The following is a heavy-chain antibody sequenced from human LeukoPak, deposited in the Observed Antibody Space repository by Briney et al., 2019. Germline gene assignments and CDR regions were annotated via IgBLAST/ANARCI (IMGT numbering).Heavy chain of an antibody. CDR2: INPNSGGT. D-gene: IGHD2-2*01. V-gene: IGHV1-2*02. J-gene: IGHJ5*02. CDR3: ARGGWSLGYCSSSSCLDWFDP. Sequence: GASVKVSCKASRYTFTDYYMHWVRQAPGQGLERMGWINPNSGGTNYAQKFQGRVTMTRDTSISTAYMELSRLRSDDTAVYYRARGGWSLGYCSSSSCLDWFDPWGQGTLVTVSS. CDR1: RYTFTDYY.